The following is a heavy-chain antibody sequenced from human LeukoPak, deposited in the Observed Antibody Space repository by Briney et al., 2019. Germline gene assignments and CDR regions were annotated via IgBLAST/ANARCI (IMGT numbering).Heavy chain of an antibody. D-gene: IGHD6-19*01. CDR3: ATKQWLAPPPDS. CDR2: INTDGTFT. CDR1: RFTFSKYW. J-gene: IGHJ4*02. V-gene: IGHV3-74*01. Sequence: GGSLRLSCAASRFTFSKYWMLWVRQAPGKGLESVSRINTDGTFTTYADSVKGRFTVSRDNADNTMFLQMNSVRDEDTAVYYCATKQWLAPPPDSWGQGTPVTVSS.